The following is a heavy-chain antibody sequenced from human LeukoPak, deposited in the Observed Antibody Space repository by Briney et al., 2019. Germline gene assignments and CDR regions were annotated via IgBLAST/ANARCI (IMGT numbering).Heavy chain of an antibody. CDR1: GFTFSRSW. V-gene: IGHV3-48*03. Sequence: PGGSLRLSCAASGFTFSRSWMTWVRQAPGKGLEWVSYISSSGSTIYYADSVKGRFTISRDNAKNSLYLQMNSLRAEDTAVYYCANSASSSWYEGNWFDPWGQGTLVTVSS. CDR3: ANSASSSWYEGNWFDP. CDR2: ISSSGSTI. D-gene: IGHD6-13*01. J-gene: IGHJ5*02.